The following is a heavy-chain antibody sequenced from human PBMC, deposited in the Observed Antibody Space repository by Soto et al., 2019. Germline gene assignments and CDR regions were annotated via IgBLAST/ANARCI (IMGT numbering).Heavy chain of an antibody. CDR2: INPNSGGT. V-gene: IGHV1-2*04. CDR1: GYTFTGYY. J-gene: IGHJ4*02. D-gene: IGHD2-2*01. CDR3: ARGYCSSTSCSVFDY. Sequence: GASVKVSCKASGYTFTGYYMHWVRQAPGQGLEWMGWINPNSGGTNYAQKFQGWVTMTRDTSISTAYMELSRLRSDDTAVYYCARGYCSSTSCSVFDYWGQGTLVTVSS.